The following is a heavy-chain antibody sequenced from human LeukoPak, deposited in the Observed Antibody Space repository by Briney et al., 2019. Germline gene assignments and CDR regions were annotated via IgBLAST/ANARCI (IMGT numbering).Heavy chain of an antibody. J-gene: IGHJ4*02. Sequence: PGGFLRLSCAASGFTFSSYGMHWVRPAPGKGLEWVAVISYDGSNKYYADSVKGRFTISRDNSKNTLYLQMNSLRAEDTAVYYCAKAGEVPAAIPDYWGQGTLVTVSS. CDR1: GFTFSSYG. V-gene: IGHV3-30*18. D-gene: IGHD2-2*01. CDR3: AKAGEVPAAIPDY. CDR2: ISYDGSNK.